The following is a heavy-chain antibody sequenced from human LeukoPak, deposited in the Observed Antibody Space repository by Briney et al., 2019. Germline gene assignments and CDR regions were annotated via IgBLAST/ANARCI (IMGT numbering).Heavy chain of an antibody. CDR2: IYYSGST. D-gene: IGHD2/OR15-2a*01. V-gene: IGHV4-59*08. J-gene: IGHJ5*02. Sequence: SSETLSLTCTVSGGSISSYYWSWIRQPPGKGLEWIGYIYYSGSTNYNPSLKSRVTISVDTSKNQFSLKLSSVTAADTAVYYCARHEYFNWFDPWGQGTLVTVSS. CDR1: GGSISSYY. CDR3: ARHEYFNWFDP.